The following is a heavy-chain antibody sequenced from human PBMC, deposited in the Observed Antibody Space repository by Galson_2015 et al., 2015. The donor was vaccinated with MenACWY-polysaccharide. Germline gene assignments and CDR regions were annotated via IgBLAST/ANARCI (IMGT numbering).Heavy chain of an antibody. V-gene: IGHV3-64*04. CDR2: ISSNGGST. D-gene: IGHD4-17*01. CDR3: AKDNRPDGVWTLDS. Sequence: SLRLSCAASGFTFSSYVMHWVRQAPGKGLEYVSGISSNGGSTYYADSVTGRFTISRDNSKNTLYLQMNSLRSEDTAVYICAKDNRPDGVWTLDSWGQGALVTVSS. J-gene: IGHJ4*02. CDR1: GFTFSSYV.